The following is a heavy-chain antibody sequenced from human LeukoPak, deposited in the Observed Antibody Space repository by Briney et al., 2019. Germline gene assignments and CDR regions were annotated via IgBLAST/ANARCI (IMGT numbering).Heavy chain of an antibody. D-gene: IGHD5-18*01. CDR2: ISSNGGST. J-gene: IGHJ4*02. Sequence: GGSLRLSCAASGFTFDDYGMSWVRQAPGKGLEYVSAISSNGGSTYYANSVKGRFTISRDNSKNTLYLQMGSLRAEDMAVYYCARGITRGYSYGRSFDYWGQGTLVTVSS. V-gene: IGHV3-64*01. CDR3: ARGITRGYSYGRSFDY. CDR1: GFTFDDYG.